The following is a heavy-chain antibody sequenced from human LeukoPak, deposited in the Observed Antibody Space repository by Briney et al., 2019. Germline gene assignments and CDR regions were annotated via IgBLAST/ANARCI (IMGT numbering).Heavy chain of an antibody. D-gene: IGHD3-9*01. Sequence: GGSLRLSCAAFGFTFSGDWMSWVRQAPGKGLEWVAKINQDGSQKYYVDSVKGRFTISRDNSKNTLYLQMNSLRAEDTAVYYCAKAGAGYDILNGYYTHREIYYYYGMDVWGQGTTVTVSS. V-gene: IGHV3-7*05. J-gene: IGHJ6*02. CDR2: INQDGSQK. CDR3: AKAGAGYDILNGYYTHREIYYYYGMDV. CDR1: GFTFSGDW.